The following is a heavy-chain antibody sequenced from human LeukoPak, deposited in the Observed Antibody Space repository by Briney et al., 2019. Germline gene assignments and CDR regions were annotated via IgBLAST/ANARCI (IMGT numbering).Heavy chain of an antibody. V-gene: IGHV3-7*01. CDR2: IKQDGSEK. J-gene: IGHJ4*02. CDR1: GFTFSSYW. D-gene: IGHD5-18*01. CDR3: AREGYSYAYYFDY. Sequence: SGGSLRLSCAASGFTFSSYWMNWVRQAPGKGLEWVANIKQDGSEKNYVDSVKGRLTISRDNAKNSLYLQMNSLRAEDTAVYYCAREGYSYAYYFDYWGQGTLVTVSP.